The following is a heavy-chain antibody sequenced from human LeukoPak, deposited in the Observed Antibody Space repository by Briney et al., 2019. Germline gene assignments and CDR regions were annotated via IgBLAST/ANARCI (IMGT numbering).Heavy chain of an antibody. CDR1: GYSFTAYY. Sequence: ASVKVSCKTSGYSFTAYYIHWVRQAPGQGLEWMGWINPDNGVTHYAQKFQDRVTLTRDTSISTAYMDLSSLTSADTAVYYCARADRLHGGPYLIGPWGQGTLVTVSS. V-gene: IGHV1-2*02. CDR3: ARADRLHGGPYLIGP. J-gene: IGHJ5*02. D-gene: IGHD2-21*01. CDR2: INPDNGVT.